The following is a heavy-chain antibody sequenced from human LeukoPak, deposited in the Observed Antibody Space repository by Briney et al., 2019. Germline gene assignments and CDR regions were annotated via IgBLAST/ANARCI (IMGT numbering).Heavy chain of an antibody. Sequence: SETLSLTCTVSGGSISSYYWSWIRQPPGKGLEWIGYIYYSGSTNYNPSLKSRVTVSVDTSKNQFSLKLSSVTAADTAVYYCARVFLLRLLDPWGQGTLVTVSS. J-gene: IGHJ5*02. CDR1: GGSISSYY. CDR3: ARVFLLRLLDP. D-gene: IGHD3-16*01. CDR2: IYYSGST. V-gene: IGHV4-59*01.